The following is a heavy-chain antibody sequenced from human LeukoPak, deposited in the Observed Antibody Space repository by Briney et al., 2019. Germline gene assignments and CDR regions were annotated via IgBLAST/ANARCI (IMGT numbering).Heavy chain of an antibody. J-gene: IGHJ4*02. CDR3: AGADGYHYLDY. V-gene: IGHV3-49*04. Sequence: GGSLRLSCTTSGFNFGGYVLTWVREAPGKGLELVCFIRPQPYGGHTEYVASVKGRFVISRDDSKGLAYLQMNSLKTEDTAVYYCAGADGYHYLDYWGQGTLVTVSS. CDR2: IRPQPYGGHT. D-gene: IGHD5-24*01. CDR1: GFNFGGYV.